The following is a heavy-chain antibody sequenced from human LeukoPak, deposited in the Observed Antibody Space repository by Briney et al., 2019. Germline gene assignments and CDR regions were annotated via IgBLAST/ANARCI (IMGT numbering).Heavy chain of an antibody. CDR1: GDSIRSYY. CDR3: ARATSGWSGPPFDY. CDR2: IYHSGST. D-gene: IGHD6-19*01. V-gene: IGHV4-59*01. J-gene: IGHJ4*02. Sequence: SETLPLTCTVSGDSIRSYYWSWIRLPQGKGLEWIGYIYHSGSTDYNPSLKSRVTISVDTSKSQFSLKLSSVTAADTAVYYCARATSGWSGPPFDYWGQGTLVTVSS.